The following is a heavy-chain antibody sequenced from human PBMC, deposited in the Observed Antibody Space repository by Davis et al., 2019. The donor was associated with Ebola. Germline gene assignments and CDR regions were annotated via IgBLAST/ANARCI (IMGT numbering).Heavy chain of an antibody. J-gene: IGHJ4*02. Sequence: GESLKISCVASGFSLSGYTMHWVRQAPGKGLEWVSHISSSSSTIYYADSVKGRVTVSRDNAKNSLYLQMNSQSDEDTAVYYCATSITMMGKWGQGTLVTVSS. CDR1: GFSLSGYT. V-gene: IGHV3-48*02. CDR2: ISSSSSTI. D-gene: IGHD3-22*01. CDR3: ATSITMMGK.